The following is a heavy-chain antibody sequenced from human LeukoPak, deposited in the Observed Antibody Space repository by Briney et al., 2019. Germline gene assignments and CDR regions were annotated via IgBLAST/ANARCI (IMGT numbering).Heavy chain of an antibody. CDR2: ISYDGSNK. V-gene: IGHV3-30*18. CDR1: GFTFSSYG. D-gene: IGHD6-19*01. CDR3: ANGAGWYEGAFDI. J-gene: IGHJ3*02. Sequence: PGRSLRLSCAASGFTFSSYGMHWVRQAPGKGLEWVAVISYDGSNKYYADSVKGRFTISRDNSKNTLYLQMNSLRAEDTAVYYCANGAGWYEGAFDIWGQGTMVTVSS.